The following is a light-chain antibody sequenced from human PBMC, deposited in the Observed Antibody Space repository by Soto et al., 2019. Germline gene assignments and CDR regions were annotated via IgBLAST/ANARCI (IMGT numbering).Light chain of an antibody. CDR2: RNT. J-gene: IGLJ2*01. V-gene: IGLV1-40*01. Sequence: QSVLTQPPSVSGAPGQRVTISCTGSSSNIGAGFDVHWYQQLPGRAPKLLIYRNTNRPSGVPDRFSGSRSVTSASLTITGLQGEDEADYYCHSYDSGLSVVGGGTKLTVL. CDR1: SSNIGAGFD. CDR3: HSYDSGLSV.